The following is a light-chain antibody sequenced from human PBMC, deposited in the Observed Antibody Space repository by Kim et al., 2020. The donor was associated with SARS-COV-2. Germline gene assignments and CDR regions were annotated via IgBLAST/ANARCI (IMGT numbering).Light chain of an antibody. CDR1: SSDVGGYNY. J-gene: IGLJ2*01. V-gene: IGLV2-8*01. CDR2: AVS. CDR3: SSYAGSNNLV. Sequence: QSVTYSCTGPSSDVGGYNYVSWYQQHPGKAPKLLIYAVSKRPSGVPDRFSGSKSGNTASLTVSGLQAEDEADYYCSSYAGSNNLVFGGGTQLTVL.